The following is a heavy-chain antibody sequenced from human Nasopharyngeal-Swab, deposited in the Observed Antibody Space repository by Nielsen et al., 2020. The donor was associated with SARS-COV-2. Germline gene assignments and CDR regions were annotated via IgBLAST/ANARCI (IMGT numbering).Heavy chain of an antibody. CDR2: IIPIFGTA. CDR3: ARGGVADKSEGIDY. D-gene: IGHD2-15*01. Sequence: SVKVSCKASGGTFSSYAISWVRQAPGQGLEWMGGIIPIFGTANYAQKLQGRVTMTTDTSTSTAYMELRSLRSDDTAVYYCARGGVADKSEGIDYWGQGTLGTVSS. CDR1: GGTFSSYA. V-gene: IGHV1-69*05. J-gene: IGHJ4*02.